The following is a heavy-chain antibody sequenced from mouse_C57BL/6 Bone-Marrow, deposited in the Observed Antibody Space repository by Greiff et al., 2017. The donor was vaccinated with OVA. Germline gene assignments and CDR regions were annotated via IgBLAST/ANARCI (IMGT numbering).Heavy chain of an antibody. CDR1: GYTFTSYG. CDR2: IYPRSGNT. D-gene: IGHD2-4*01. V-gene: IGHV1-81*01. Sequence: QVQLKESGAELARPGASVKLSCKASGYTFTSYGISWVKQRTGQGLEWIGEIYPRSGNTYYNEKFKGKATLTADKSSSTAYMELRSLSSEDSAVYFCARRVMITTIFDYWGQGTTLTVSS. J-gene: IGHJ2*01. CDR3: ARRVMITTIFDY.